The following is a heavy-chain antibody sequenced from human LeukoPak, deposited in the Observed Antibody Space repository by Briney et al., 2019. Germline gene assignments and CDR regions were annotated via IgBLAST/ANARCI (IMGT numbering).Heavy chain of an antibody. CDR3: ARIPLRGWYVDY. V-gene: IGHV4-38-2*02. CDR2: IYHSGST. CDR1: GYSISSGYY. D-gene: IGHD6-19*01. J-gene: IGHJ4*02. Sequence: SETLSLTCTVSGYSISSGYYWGWVRQPPGKGLEWIGSIYHSGSTYYNPSLKSRVTISVDTSKNQFSLKLSSVTAVDTAVYYCARIPLRGWYVDYWGQGTLVTVSS.